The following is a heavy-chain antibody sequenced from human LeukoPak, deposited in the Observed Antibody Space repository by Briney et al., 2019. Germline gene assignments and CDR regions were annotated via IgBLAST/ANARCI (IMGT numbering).Heavy chain of an antibody. CDR3: ARVSGLGMNEYYQH. V-gene: IGHV3-74*01. D-gene: IGHD3-10*01. CDR2: INNDGSDT. Sequence: GGSLRLSCAASGFSFADSWMHWVRQAPGKGLVWVSRINNDGSDTRYADSVRGRFTISRDNAKNTLYLQTNSLRAEDTAVYYCARVSGLGMNEYYQHWGQGTLVTVPS. J-gene: IGHJ1*01. CDR1: GFSFADSW.